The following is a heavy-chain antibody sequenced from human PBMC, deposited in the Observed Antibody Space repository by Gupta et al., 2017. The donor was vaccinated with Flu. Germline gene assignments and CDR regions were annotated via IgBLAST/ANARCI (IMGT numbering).Heavy chain of an antibody. CDR1: GYTFTNYF. J-gene: IGHJ4*02. CDR2: SYPSAGTT. Sequence: QVHLVQSGAEVKNPGASVKVSCKASGYTFTNYFMQWVRQAPGQGPEWVGISYPSAGTTSSAQKFQGRLTMTADPSTTTVNMELSGLTSEDTAVYYCGREKPATGGLDYWGQGTLVTVSS. V-gene: IGHV1-46*01. D-gene: IGHD2-8*02. CDR3: GREKPATGGLDY.